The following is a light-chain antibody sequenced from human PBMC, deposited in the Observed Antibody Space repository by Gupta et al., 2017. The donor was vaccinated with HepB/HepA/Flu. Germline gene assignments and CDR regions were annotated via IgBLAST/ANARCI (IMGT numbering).Light chain of an antibody. CDR3: QQYRNYWT. CDR1: QSISFW. V-gene: IGKV1-5*03. J-gene: IGKJ1*01. CDR2: RTS. Sequence: DIQMTQPLSTLSASVGDRVTISCRASQSISFWLAWYQQRPGKAPKLLIYRTSYLENGGPSRFSGSGAGTEFTLTSSSLQPDDFATYYCQQYRNYWTFGQGTRWKSN.